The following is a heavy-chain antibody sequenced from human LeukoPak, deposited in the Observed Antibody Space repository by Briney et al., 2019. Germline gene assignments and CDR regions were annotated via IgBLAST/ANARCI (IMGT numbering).Heavy chain of an antibody. V-gene: IGHV3-21*01. CDR1: GFTFSSYA. J-gene: IGHJ6*03. CDR3: ARDGIAAFYYYYMDV. D-gene: IGHD6-13*01. Sequence: GGSLRLSCAASGFTFSSYAMSWVRQAPGKGLEWVSSISSSSSYIYYADSVKGRFTISRDNAKNSLYLQMNSLRAEDTAVYYCARDGIAAFYYYYMDVWGKGTTVTVSS. CDR2: ISSSSSYI.